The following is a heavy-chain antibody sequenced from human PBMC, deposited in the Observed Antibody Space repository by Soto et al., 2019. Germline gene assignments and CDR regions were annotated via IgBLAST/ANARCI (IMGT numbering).Heavy chain of an antibody. V-gene: IGHV4-30-2*01. J-gene: IGHJ2*01. Sequence: QLQLQESGSGLVKPSQTLSLTCAVSGGFISSGGYSWSWIRQPPGKGLEWIGYTYPSGSTYYNPSLQTRATLSVHRSKHQFSLTLTSVTAADTAVYYCARVPALWGRGTLVTVSS. CDR3: ARVPAL. CDR2: TYPSGST. CDR1: GGFISSGGYS.